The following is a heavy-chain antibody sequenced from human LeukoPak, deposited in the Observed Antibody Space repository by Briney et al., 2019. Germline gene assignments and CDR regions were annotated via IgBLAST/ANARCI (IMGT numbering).Heavy chain of an antibody. CDR2: IIPILGIA. CDR3: ARGQQLVRTHPFDY. V-gene: IGHV1-69*04. Sequence: VASVRVSCTASGGTFSSYAISWVRQAPGQGLEWMGRIIPILGIANYAQKFQGRVTITADKSTSTAYMELSSLRSEDTAVYYCARGQQLVRTHPFDYWGQGTLVTVSS. J-gene: IGHJ4*02. D-gene: IGHD6-13*01. CDR1: GGTFSSYA.